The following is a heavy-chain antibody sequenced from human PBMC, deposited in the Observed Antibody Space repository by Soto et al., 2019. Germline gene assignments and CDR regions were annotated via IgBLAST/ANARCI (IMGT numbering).Heavy chain of an antibody. CDR2: IYYNWNT. Sequence: PSETLSLTCTVSGDSMSNYYWTWIRQPPGKGLEWIGYIYYNWNTKYNPSLESRVTFSVDTSKNQFSLRLSSVIAADTAVYYCARVTSSTWYFDYWGPGTLVTVSS. CDR3: ARVTSSTWYFDY. D-gene: IGHD6-13*01. CDR1: GDSMSNYY. J-gene: IGHJ4*02. V-gene: IGHV4-59*01.